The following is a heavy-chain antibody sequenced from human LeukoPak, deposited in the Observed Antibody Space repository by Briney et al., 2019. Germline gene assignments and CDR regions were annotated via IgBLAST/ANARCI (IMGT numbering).Heavy chain of an antibody. V-gene: IGHV4-4*07. D-gene: IGHD4/OR15-4a*01. CDR3: ASMQTTSLYYYYMDV. CDR2: LYSSGST. J-gene: IGHJ6*03. CDR1: GDSISSYY. Sequence: PSETLSLTCTVSGDSISSYYWSWIRQPAGKGLEWIGRLYSSGSTSYNPSLKSRVSMSVDTSKNQLSLRLSSVTAADTAVYYCASMQTTSLYYYYMDVWGKGTTVTVSS.